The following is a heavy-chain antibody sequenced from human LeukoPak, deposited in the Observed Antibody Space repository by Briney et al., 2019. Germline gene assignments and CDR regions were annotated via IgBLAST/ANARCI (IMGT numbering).Heavy chain of an antibody. D-gene: IGHD3-22*01. CDR1: GFTFSAYE. CDR2: ISSRADTI. V-gene: IGHV3-48*03. CDR3: ARGYRSKYYYDSSTYSDY. Sequence: PGGSLKLSCAASGFTFSAYEMNWVRQAPGKGLEWVSYISSRADTIYYADSVKGRFTISRDSAKNPLYLQMNSLRAEDTAVYYCARGYRSKYYYDSSTYSDYWGQGTLVTVSS. J-gene: IGHJ4*02.